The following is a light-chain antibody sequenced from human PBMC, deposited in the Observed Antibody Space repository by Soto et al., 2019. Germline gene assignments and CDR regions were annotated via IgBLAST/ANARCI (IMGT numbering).Light chain of an antibody. V-gene: IGLV2-23*01. CDR1: SSDVGCYNL. CDR2: EGS. Sequence: QSALTQPASVSGSPGQSITISCTGTSSDVGCYNLVSWYQQHPGKAPKLMIYEGSKRPSGVSNRVSGSKSGNTASLTISGLQAEDEADYYCCSYAGSSTYVVFGGGTKVTVL. CDR3: CSYAGSSTYVV. J-gene: IGLJ2*01.